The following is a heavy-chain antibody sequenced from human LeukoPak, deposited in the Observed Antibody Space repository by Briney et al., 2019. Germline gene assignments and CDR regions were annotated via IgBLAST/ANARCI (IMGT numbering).Heavy chain of an antibody. CDR1: GGTFSSYA. J-gene: IGHJ4*02. V-gene: IGHV1-69*04. Sequence: ASVKVSCKASGGTFSSYAISWVRQAPGQGLEWMGRIIPILGIANYAQKFQGRVTITADKSTSTAYMELSSLRSEDTAVYYCASPERYDFWSGNSQLFDYWGQGTLVTVSS. CDR2: IIPILGIA. CDR3: ASPERYDFWSGNSQLFDY. D-gene: IGHD3-3*01.